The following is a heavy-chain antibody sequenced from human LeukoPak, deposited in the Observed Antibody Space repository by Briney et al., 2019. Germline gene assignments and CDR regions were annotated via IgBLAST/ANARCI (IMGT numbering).Heavy chain of an antibody. CDR1: GFTFSSSA. D-gene: IGHD3-3*01. CDR3: ARQSYDFWSRSMDV. CDR2: ISFNGDIK. Sequence: PGRSLTLSCAASGFTFSSSAVHWVRQAPGKGLEWIAFISFNGDIKYYADSVTGRFSISRDNSKNMVYLQMNSLRAEDTALYYCARQSYDFWSRSMDVWGQGTMVTVPS. J-gene: IGHJ6*02. V-gene: IGHV3-30-3*01.